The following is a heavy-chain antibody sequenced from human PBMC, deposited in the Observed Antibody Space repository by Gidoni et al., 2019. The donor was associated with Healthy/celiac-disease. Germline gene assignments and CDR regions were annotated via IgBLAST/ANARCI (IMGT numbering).Heavy chain of an antibody. V-gene: IGHV1-69*06. CDR2: IIPIFGTA. Sequence: QVQLVQSGAEVKKPGSSVKVSCKASGGTFSSYAISWVRQAPGQGLEWMGGIIPIFGTANYAQKFQGRVTITADKSTSTAYMELSSLRSEDTAVYYCAAHGYCSGGSCLMRFDPWGQGTLVTVSS. CDR3: AAHGYCSGGSCLMRFDP. D-gene: IGHD2-15*01. J-gene: IGHJ5*02. CDR1: GGTFSSYA.